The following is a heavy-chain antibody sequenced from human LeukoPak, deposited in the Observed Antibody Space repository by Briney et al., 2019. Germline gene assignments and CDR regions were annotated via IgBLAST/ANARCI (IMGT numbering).Heavy chain of an antibody. CDR1: GFTLSSYW. CDR2: INSDGSGI. Sequence: PGGSLRLSCAASGFTLSSYWMHWVRQAPGKGLVWVSRINSDGSGITYADSVKGRFTISRDSAKNTLYLQMDGLRAEDTAAYYCARSYYNGSGSYAFDIWGQGTMVTVSS. V-gene: IGHV3-74*01. J-gene: IGHJ3*02. D-gene: IGHD3-10*01. CDR3: ARSYYNGSGSYAFDI.